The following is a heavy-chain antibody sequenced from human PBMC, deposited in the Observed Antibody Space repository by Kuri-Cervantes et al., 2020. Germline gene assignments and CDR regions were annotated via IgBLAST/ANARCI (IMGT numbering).Heavy chain of an antibody. Sequence: GESLKISCAASGFTVSSNYMSWVRQAPGKGLEWVSVIYSGGSTYYADSVKGRFTIFRDNSKNTLFLQMNSLRAEDTAVYYCARYMVRGIYFGMDVWGQGTTVTVSS. D-gene: IGHD3-10*01. J-gene: IGHJ6*02. CDR1: GFTVSSNY. CDR2: IYSGGST. CDR3: ARYMVRGIYFGMDV. V-gene: IGHV3-53*01.